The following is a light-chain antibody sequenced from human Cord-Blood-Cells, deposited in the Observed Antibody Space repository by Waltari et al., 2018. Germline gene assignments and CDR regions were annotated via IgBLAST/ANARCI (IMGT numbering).Light chain of an antibody. CDR3: QQYYSTPLT. J-gene: IGKJ5*01. V-gene: IGKV4-1*01. CDR2: WAS. CDR1: PSVLYSSNNKNY. Sequence: DIVMTQSPDSLAVSLGERATINCKSSPSVLYSSNNKNYLAWYQQKPGQPPKLLIYWASTRESGVPDRFSGSGSGTDFTLPISSLQAEDVAVYYCQQYYSTPLTFGQGTRLEIK.